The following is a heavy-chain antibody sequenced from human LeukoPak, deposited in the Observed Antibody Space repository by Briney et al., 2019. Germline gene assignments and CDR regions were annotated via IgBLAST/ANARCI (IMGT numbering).Heavy chain of an antibody. CDR2: IGIDSGNT. Sequence: GGSLRLSCTASGFPFSDYSMNWVRQAPGKGLEWISYIGIDSGNTKYADPVRGRLTISADSAKNSLYLQMNSLRVEDTAVYYCARDHNYAFDNWGQGTLVSVSS. D-gene: IGHD1-1*01. V-gene: IGHV3-48*04. J-gene: IGHJ4*02. CDR3: ARDHNYAFDN. CDR1: GFPFSDYS.